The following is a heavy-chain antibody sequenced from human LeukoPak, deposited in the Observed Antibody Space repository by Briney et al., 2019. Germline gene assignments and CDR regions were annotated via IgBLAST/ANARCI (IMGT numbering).Heavy chain of an antibody. J-gene: IGHJ4*02. D-gene: IGHD5-24*01. CDR3: AREGHGGQLIPFDY. V-gene: IGHV1-3*01. Sequence: ASVKVSFKASGYTFTSYAMHWVRQAPGQRLEWMGWISAGNGNTKYSQKFQGRVTITRDTSASTAYMELSSLRSEDAAVYYCAREGHGGQLIPFDYWGQGTLVTVSS. CDR1: GYTFTSYA. CDR2: ISAGNGNT.